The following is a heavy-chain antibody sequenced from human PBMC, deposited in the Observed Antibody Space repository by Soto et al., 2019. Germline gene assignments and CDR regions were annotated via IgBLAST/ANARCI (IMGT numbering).Heavy chain of an antibody. CDR2: IGTSGDT. Sequence: EVQVVESGGGLVQPGGSLRLSCAASGFTFSRYDMNWVRQATGRGLEWVSGIGTSGDTYYAGSVKGRFTISRENAKNSVYLQMNSLRAGDTGVYYCARGALGCDPWGQGTLVAVSS. CDR1: GFTFSRYD. CDR3: ARGALGCDP. D-gene: IGHD6-6*01. V-gene: IGHV3-13*04. J-gene: IGHJ5*02.